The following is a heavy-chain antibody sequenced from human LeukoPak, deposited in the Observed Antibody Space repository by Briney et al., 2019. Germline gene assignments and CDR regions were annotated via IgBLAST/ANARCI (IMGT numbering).Heavy chain of an antibody. J-gene: IGHJ4*02. CDR2: FYHSGT. D-gene: IGHD3-16*01. V-gene: IGHV4-59*01. CDR1: GDSMSTSY. Sequence: SETLSLTCTVSGDSMSTSYWSWIRQPLGKGLEWIGYFYHSGTDYNPSLMSRLTIPGDVSNNQFSLKLSSVTAADTAVYYCARGWRGDHFDYWGQGTLVGVSS. CDR3: ARGWRGDHFDY.